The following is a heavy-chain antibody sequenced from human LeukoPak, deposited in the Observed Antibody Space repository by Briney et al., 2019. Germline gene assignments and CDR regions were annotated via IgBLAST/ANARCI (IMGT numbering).Heavy chain of an antibody. CDR2: INHSGST. Sequence: SETLSLTCTVSGGSISSYYWSWIRQPPGKGLEWIGEINHSGSTNYNPSLKSRVTISVDTSKNQFSLKLSSVTAADTAVYYCARGRVVRRYYYYYYYMDVWGKGTTVTVSS. D-gene: IGHD4-23*01. V-gene: IGHV4-34*01. J-gene: IGHJ6*03. CDR1: GGSISSYY. CDR3: ARGRVVRRYYYYYYYMDV.